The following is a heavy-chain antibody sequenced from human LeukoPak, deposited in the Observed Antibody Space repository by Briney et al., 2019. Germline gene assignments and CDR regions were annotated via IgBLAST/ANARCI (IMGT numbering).Heavy chain of an antibody. CDR1: GFTFSSYA. CDR3: ARSGGSTSCLDY. Sequence: GGSLRLSCAASGFTFSSYAMSWVRQAPGKGLEWVSAISGSGGSTYYADSVKGRFTISRDNSKNTLYLQMNSLRAEDTAVYYCARSGGSTSCLDYWGQGTLVTVSS. J-gene: IGHJ4*02. D-gene: IGHD2-2*01. V-gene: IGHV3-23*01. CDR2: ISGSGGST.